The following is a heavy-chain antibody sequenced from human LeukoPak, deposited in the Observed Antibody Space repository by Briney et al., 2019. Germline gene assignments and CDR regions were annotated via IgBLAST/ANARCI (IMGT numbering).Heavy chain of an antibody. CDR2: ITGSDHSM. J-gene: IGHJ2*01. CDR3: ARGHCSIPNCYWHFDL. V-gene: IGHV3-11*01. CDR1: GFTFSDYY. D-gene: IGHD2-2*01. Sequence: GGSLRLSCVASGFTFSDYYMSWIRQAAGKGLEWLSYITGSDHSMLYADSVKGRFAISRDNAKNSVYLHLNSLRAEDTAVYYCARGHCSIPNCYWHFDLWGRGALVTVSS.